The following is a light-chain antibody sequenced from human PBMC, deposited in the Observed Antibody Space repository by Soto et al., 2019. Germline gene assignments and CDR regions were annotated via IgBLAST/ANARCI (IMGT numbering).Light chain of an antibody. Sequence: QSALTQPASVSGSPGQSIAISCSGTSSDIGYYNYVSWYQKNPGKAPRLVIYEVSNRPSGVSRRFSGSKSDNTASLIISGLQAEDEAEYYCSSFTRSNPLVFGGGTKLTVL. CDR1: SSDIGYYNY. CDR2: EVS. J-gene: IGLJ2*01. CDR3: SSFTRSNPLV. V-gene: IGLV2-14*01.